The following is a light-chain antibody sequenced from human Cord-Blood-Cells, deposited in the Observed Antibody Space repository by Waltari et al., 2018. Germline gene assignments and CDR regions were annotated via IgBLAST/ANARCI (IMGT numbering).Light chain of an antibody. CDR1: SGHSSYA. CDR2: LNSYGSH. V-gene: IGLV4-69*01. CDR3: QTWGTGIRV. J-gene: IGLJ3*02. Sequence: QLVLTQSPSASASLGASVKLTCTLSSGHSSYAIAWHQQQPEKGPRYLMKLNSYGSHSKGHGIPDRFSGSSSGAERYLTISSLQSEDEADYYCQTWGTGIRVFGGGTKLTVL.